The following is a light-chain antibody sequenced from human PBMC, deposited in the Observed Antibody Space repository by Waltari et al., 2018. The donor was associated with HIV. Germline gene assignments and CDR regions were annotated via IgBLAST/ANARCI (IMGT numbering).Light chain of an antibody. Sequence: EIVLTQSPATLSLSPGEGATLSCRASESVSRYVAWYQQKPGQPPRLLIYDASNRASGVPARFRGSGSGTDFTLTISRLEPEDFAVYYCQQRSNWPPTFGQGTKLEIK. CDR3: QQRSNWPPT. J-gene: IGKJ2*01. V-gene: IGKV3-11*01. CDR2: DAS. CDR1: ESVSRY.